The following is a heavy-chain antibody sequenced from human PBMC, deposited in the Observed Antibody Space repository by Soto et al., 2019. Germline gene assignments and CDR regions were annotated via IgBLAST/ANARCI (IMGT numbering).Heavy chain of an antibody. CDR1: GGTFSSYA. J-gene: IGHJ4*02. V-gene: IGHV1-69*06. CDR2: IIPIFGTA. CDR3: ASSRTSCPGCMGY. Sequence: SVKVSCKASGGTFSSYAISWVRQAPGQGLEWMGGIIPIFGTANYAQKFQGRVTITADKSTSTAYMELSSLRSEDTAVYYCASSRTSCPGCMGYWGQGTLVTVSS. D-gene: IGHD2-2*01.